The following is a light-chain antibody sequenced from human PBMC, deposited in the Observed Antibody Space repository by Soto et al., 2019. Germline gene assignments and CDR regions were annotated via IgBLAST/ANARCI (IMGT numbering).Light chain of an antibody. J-gene: IGKJ1*01. CDR3: QQYDSLPRS. CDR2: DAS. Sequence: IQMTQSPSSLSASVGDRVTITCQASQDISNYLNWYQQKPGKAPKLLIYDASNLETGVPSRFSRSGSGTDFTFTISSLQAEDIASHYYQQYDSLPRSFGQGTKVDI. CDR1: QDISNY. V-gene: IGKV1-33*01.